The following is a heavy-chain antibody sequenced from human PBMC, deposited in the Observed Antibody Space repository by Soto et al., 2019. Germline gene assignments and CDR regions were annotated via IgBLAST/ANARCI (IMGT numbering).Heavy chain of an antibody. D-gene: IGHD5-12*01. CDR3: AREGGYPRPYYYYGMDV. Sequence: QVQLQQWGAGLLKPSETLSLTCAVYGGSFSGYYWSWIRQPPGKGLEWIGEINHSGSTNYNPSLKSRVTIPVDTSKNQFSLYLSSVTAADTAVYDGAREGGYPRPYYYYGMDVWGQGTTVTVSS. CDR1: GGSFSGYY. J-gene: IGHJ6*02. V-gene: IGHV4-34*01. CDR2: INHSGST.